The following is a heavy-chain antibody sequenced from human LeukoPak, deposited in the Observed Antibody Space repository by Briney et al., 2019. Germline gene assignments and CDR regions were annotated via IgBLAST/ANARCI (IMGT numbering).Heavy chain of an antibody. V-gene: IGHV3-23*01. CDR2: ISGSGGST. CDR3: AKDLDYYGSGSSNY. Sequence: PGGSLRLSCAASGFTFSSYGMSWVRQAPGKGLEWVSAISGSGGSTYYADSVKGRFTISRDNSKNTLYLQMNSLRAEDTAVYYCAKDLDYYGSGSSNYWGQGTLVTVSS. CDR1: GFTFSSYG. D-gene: IGHD3-10*01. J-gene: IGHJ4*02.